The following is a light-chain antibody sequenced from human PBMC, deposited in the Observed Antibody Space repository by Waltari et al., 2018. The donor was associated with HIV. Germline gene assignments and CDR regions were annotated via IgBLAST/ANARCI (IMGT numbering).Light chain of an antibody. CDR1: SSNIGTNY. J-gene: IGLJ2*01. Sequence: QSVLTKPPSVSAAPGQKVTISCSGSSSNIGTNYVSWSQQNPGTAPRTVIYDTNDRPSGIPDRFSGSKSGTSATLGITGPQTGDEADYYCGTWDSSLSAVVFGGGTKLTVL. CDR3: GTWDSSLSAVV. CDR2: DTN. V-gene: IGLV1-51*01.